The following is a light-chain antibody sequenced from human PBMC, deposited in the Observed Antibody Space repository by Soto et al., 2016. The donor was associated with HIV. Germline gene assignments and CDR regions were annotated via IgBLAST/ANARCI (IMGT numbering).Light chain of an antibody. Sequence: SAELTQDPAVSVALGQTVRITCQGDSLRSYYATWYQQKPGQAPVFVVYARKPTGPQGLPDRFSGSSSGNTASLTITGAQAEDEADYYCNSRDSSGNHVFGTGTKVTVL. CDR3: NSRDSSGNHV. CDR2: ARKP. V-gene: IGLV3-19*01. J-gene: IGLJ1*01. CDR1: SLRSYY.